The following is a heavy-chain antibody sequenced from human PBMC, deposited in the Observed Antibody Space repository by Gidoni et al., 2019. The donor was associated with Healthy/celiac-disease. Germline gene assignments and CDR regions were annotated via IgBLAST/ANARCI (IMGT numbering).Heavy chain of an antibody. D-gene: IGHD6-13*01. V-gene: IGHV3-30*18. Sequence: QVQLVESGGGVVQPGRSLRLSCAASGFTFSSYGMHWVRQAPGKGLEWVAVISYDGSNKYYADSVKGRFTISRDNSKNTLYLQMNSLRAEDTAVYYCAKDYIAAAGTNYFDYWGQGTLVTVSS. CDR3: AKDYIAAAGTNYFDY. J-gene: IGHJ4*02. CDR2: ISYDGSNK. CDR1: GFTFSSYG.